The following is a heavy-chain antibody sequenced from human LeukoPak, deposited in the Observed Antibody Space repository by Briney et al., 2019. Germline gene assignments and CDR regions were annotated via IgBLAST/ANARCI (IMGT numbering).Heavy chain of an antibody. Sequence: GGSLRLSCAASGFTFSSYGMHWVRQAPGKGLEWVAVIWYDGSNKYYADSVKGRFTISRDNSKNTLYLQMNSLRAEDTAVYYCAKDRLEYYYDSSGYYFDYWGQGTLVTVSS. CDR1: GFTFSSYG. D-gene: IGHD3-22*01. CDR2: IWYDGSNK. CDR3: AKDRLEYYYDSSGYYFDY. V-gene: IGHV3-30*02. J-gene: IGHJ4*02.